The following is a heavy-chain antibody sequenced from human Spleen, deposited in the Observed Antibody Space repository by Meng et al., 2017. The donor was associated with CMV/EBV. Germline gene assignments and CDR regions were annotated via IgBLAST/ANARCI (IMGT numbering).Heavy chain of an antibody. CDR1: GFTVSSVY. J-gene: IGHJ4*02. V-gene: IGHV3-53*01. CDR2: IYIDGNT. CDR3: ARDLSIAAKKTPFKNDY. Sequence: GESLKISCAASGFTVSSVYMTWVRQAPGKGLEWVSVIYIDGNTHYADPVRGRFTISRDNSKNTLYLQMNSLRVEDTAVYYCARDLSIAAKKTPFKNDYWGQGTLVTVSS. D-gene: IGHD6-6*01.